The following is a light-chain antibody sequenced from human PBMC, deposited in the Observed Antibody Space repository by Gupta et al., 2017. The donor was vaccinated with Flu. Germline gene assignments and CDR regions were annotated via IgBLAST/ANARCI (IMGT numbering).Light chain of an antibody. Sequence: EIVLTQSPGTLSLSPGERATLSCRASQSVSSSYLAWYQQKPGPAPRLLIYGASSRATGIPDRFSGSGSGTDFTLTISRLEPEDFAVYYCQQYGSSLQFTFGPGTKVDIK. CDR2: GAS. V-gene: IGKV3-20*01. J-gene: IGKJ3*01. CDR1: QSVSSSY. CDR3: QQYGSSLQFT.